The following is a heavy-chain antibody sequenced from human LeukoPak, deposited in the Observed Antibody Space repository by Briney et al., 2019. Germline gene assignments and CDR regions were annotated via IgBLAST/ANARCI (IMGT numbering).Heavy chain of an antibody. CDR2: ITGRSDKT. J-gene: IGHJ4*02. Sequence: GGSLRLSCAASGFNFNKYDMTWARQAPGKGLEWVSTITGRSDKTYYTDSVKGRFVTSRDNSKDTLYLQINSLRAEDTALYYCAKGGWLDDLGQGALVTVSS. CDR1: GFNFNKYD. V-gene: IGHV3-23*01. D-gene: IGHD6-19*01. CDR3: AKGGWLDD.